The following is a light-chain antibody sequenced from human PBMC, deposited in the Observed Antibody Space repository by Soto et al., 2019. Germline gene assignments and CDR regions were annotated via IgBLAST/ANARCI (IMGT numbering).Light chain of an antibody. V-gene: IGKV3-20*01. CDR3: QQHNSSPWM. Sequence: EVVLTQSPGTLSLSPGERATLSCRASQSVVSTYLAWYQQKPGQTPRLLIYGASNRATGIPDRFSGSGSGTDFTLTISRLEPEDFEVYYCQQHNSSPWMFGQGTKVEV. CDR1: QSVVSTY. J-gene: IGKJ1*01. CDR2: GAS.